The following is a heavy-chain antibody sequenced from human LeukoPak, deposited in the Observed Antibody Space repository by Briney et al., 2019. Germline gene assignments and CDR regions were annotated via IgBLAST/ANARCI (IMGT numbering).Heavy chain of an antibody. CDR2: VDREDGET. CDR3: ATDWTAYDSSGYNWFDP. CDR1: GYTFTDYR. V-gene: IGHV1-69-2*01. J-gene: IGHJ5*02. Sequence: ASVKVSCKVSGYTFTDYRMHWVHQAPGKGLEWMGLVDREDGETIYAEKFQGRVTITADTSTDTAYMEMSSLRSEDTAVYYCATDWTAYDSSGYNWFDPWGQGTLVTVSS. D-gene: IGHD3-22*01.